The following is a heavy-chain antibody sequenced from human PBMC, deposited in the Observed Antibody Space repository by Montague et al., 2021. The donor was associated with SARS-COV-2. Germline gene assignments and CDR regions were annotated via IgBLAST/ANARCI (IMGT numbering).Heavy chain of an antibody. CDR1: GGSISSYY. Sequence: SETLSLTCTVSGGSISSYYWSWIRQPPGKALEWIGYVNYSGSTNYNPSLNSRVTISVDTAKNQFSLKLTSVTAAATAVYFCARETDSYPTGTHSFDLWGRGTLVTVPS. D-gene: IGHD5-18*01. V-gene: IGHV4-59*01. J-gene: IGHJ2*01. CDR3: ARETDSYPTGTHSFDL. CDR2: VNYSGST.